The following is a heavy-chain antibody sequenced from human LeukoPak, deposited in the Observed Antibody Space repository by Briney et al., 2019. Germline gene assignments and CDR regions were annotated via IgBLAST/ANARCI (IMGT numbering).Heavy chain of an antibody. J-gene: IGHJ4*02. CDR1: GFSVSSNY. CDR3: AKTRGGLLDYFDY. CDR2: IYSGGST. D-gene: IGHD3-10*01. Sequence: PGGSLRLSCAASGFSVSSNYMSWVRQAPGKGLEWVSVIYSGGSTSYADSVKGRFTISRDNLKNTVYLQMNTLRSEDSAIYYCAKTRGGLLDYFDYWGQGTLVTVSS. V-gene: IGHV3-53*01.